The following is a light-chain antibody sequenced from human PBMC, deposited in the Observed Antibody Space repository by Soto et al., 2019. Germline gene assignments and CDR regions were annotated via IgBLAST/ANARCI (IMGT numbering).Light chain of an antibody. Sequence: DIQMTQSPSSLSASVGDRVTITCQASQDIGSHLAWYQQKPEKAPKSLIYFASTLQSGVPSRFSASGSGTDFTLTISSLQPEDFATYYCQQFRSFPITFGQGT. V-gene: IGKV1-16*01. CDR3: QQFRSFPIT. CDR1: QDIGSH. J-gene: IGKJ5*01. CDR2: FAS.